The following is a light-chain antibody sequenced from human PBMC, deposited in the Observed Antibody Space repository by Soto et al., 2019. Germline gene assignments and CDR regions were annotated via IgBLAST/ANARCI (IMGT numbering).Light chain of an antibody. CDR1: SSDVGGYNY. J-gene: IGLJ1*01. Sequence: QSVLTQPPSASGSPGQSVTISCTGTSSDVGGYNYVSWYQQHPGKAPKLVIFEVNKRPSGVPDRFSGSKSGNTASLTVSGLQTEDEAHYYCNSYAGSNSLVFGPGTKVTVL. CDR2: EVN. V-gene: IGLV2-8*01. CDR3: NSYAGSNSLV.